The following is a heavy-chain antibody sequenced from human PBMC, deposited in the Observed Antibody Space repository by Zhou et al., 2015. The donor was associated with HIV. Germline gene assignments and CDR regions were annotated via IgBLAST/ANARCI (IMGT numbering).Heavy chain of an antibody. V-gene: IGHV3-11*04. D-gene: IGHD2/OR15-2a*01. CDR3: AKQEGLGNWYFDL. CDR2: ISTSGTNV. J-gene: IGHJ2*01. Sequence: QVQLVESGGGLVKPGGSLRLSCVASGFTFSDYYMHWARQRPGKGLEWFSYISTSGTNVFHADSVKGRFTVSRDNGKETLYLQMNSLRVEDTAVYYCAKQEGLGNWYFDLWGRGTLVTVS. CDR1: GFTFSDYY.